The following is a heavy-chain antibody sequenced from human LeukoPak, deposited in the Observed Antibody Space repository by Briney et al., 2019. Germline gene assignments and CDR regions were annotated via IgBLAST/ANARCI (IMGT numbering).Heavy chain of an antibody. Sequence: PGGSLRLSCAASGFTFDDYAMHWVRQAPGKGLEWVSGISWNSGSIGYADSVKGRFTISRDNAKNSLYLQMNSLRAEDTAEYYCARVLSWNYASAFDIWGQGTMVTVSS. V-gene: IGHV3-9*01. CDR2: ISWNSGSI. CDR1: GFTFDDYA. D-gene: IGHD1-7*01. J-gene: IGHJ3*02. CDR3: ARVLSWNYASAFDI.